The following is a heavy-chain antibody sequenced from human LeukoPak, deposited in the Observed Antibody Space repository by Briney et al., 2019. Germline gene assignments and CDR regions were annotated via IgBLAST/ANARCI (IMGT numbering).Heavy chain of an antibody. J-gene: IGHJ5*02. D-gene: IGHD2-2*03. CDR1: GFTLSSYS. Sequence: GGSLRLSCAASGFTLSSYSMNWVRQAPGEGLEWVSYTSSSSLTIYYADSVKGRFTISTDNAKNSLSLQMNSLRAEDTAVYYCARDLDIVVVPASWFYPWGQGTLVTVSS. CDR2: TSSSSLTI. V-gene: IGHV3-48*01. CDR3: ARDLDIVVVPASWFYP.